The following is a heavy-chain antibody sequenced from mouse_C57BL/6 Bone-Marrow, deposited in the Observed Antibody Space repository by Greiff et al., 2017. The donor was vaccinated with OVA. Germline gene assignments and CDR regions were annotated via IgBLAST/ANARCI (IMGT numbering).Heavy chain of an antibody. D-gene: IGHD1-1*01. CDR1: GYTFTSYW. Sequence: QVQLQQPGAELVMPGASVKLSCKASGYTFTSYWMHWVQQRPGQGLEWIGEIDPSDSYTNYNQKFKGQSTLTVDTSSSTAYMQLSRLTSEEAAVYYCARESYYSSSYFYWYCDVWGTGTTVTVSS. V-gene: IGHV1-69*01. CDR2: IDPSDSYT. CDR3: ARESYYSSSYFYWYCDV. J-gene: IGHJ1*03.